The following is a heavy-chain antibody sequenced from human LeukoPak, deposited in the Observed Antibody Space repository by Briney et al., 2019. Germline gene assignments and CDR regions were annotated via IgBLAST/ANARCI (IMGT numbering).Heavy chain of an antibody. Sequence: GASVKVSCKASGYTFTSYGISWVRQAPGQGLEWMGWISAYNGNTNYAQKLQGRVTMTTDTSTSTAYMELRSLRSDDTAVYYCARGSSDTMVRGADIVFAYWGQGTLVTVSS. CDR3: ARGSSDTMVRGADIVFAY. J-gene: IGHJ4*02. CDR1: GYTFTSYG. V-gene: IGHV1-18*01. D-gene: IGHD3-10*01. CDR2: ISAYNGNT.